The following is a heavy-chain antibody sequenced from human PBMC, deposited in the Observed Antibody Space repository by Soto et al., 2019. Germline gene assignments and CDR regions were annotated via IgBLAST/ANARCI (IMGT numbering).Heavy chain of an antibody. J-gene: IGHJ6*02. CDR1: GFSLSDADVG. CDR2: VLSNDEE. V-gene: IGHV2-26*01. Sequence: QVTLKESGPVLVKPTETLTLTCTVSGFSLSDADVGVSWIRQPPGMAPEWLAHVLSNDEEVYSSSLRNRLTISKDTSRSQVVLTMSNMEPVDTATYYCARIRGYCSGGSCYFYYFAMDVWGQGTTVTVS. CDR3: ARIRGYCSGGSCYFYYFAMDV. D-gene: IGHD2-15*01.